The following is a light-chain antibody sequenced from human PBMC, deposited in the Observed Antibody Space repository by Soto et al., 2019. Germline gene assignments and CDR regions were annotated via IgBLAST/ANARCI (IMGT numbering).Light chain of an antibody. J-gene: IGKJ1*01. CDR1: QGIGTY. V-gene: IGKV1-9*01. CDR2: AAF. Sequence: DIQMTQSPSSLSASVGDRVTISCRASQGIGTYLAWYQQKPGKAPKLLIYAAFTLHSGVPARFSGSGSGTEFTLTISSLQPDDFATYYCQQYNSYSKTFGQGTKVDIK. CDR3: QQYNSYSKT.